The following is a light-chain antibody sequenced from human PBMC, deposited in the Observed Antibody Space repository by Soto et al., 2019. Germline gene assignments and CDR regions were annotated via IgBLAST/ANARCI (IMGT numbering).Light chain of an antibody. CDR3: QQYNSYPWT. J-gene: IGKJ1*01. Sequence: DIQMTQSPSTLSASVGDRVTITCRASQRISSWLAWYQQKPGTAPKLLIYTASTLEREVPSRFSGSGSGTEFTLTISSLQPDDFATYYCQQYNSYPWTFGQGTKVEIK. CDR2: TAS. CDR1: QRISSW. V-gene: IGKV1-5*03.